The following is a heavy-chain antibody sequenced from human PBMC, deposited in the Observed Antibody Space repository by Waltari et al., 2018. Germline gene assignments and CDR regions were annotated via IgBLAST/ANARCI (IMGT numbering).Heavy chain of an antibody. CDR2: IFRNGYT. CDR1: GDSINSDYY. V-gene: IGHV4-38-2*02. D-gene: IGHD6-25*01. CDR3: ARVRMAARVWLDP. J-gene: IGHJ5*02. Sequence: QVQLKESGPGLVKSSETLSLSCIVSGDSINSDYYWAWIRQPPGKGLEWIGTIFRNGYTYYNPSLTSRLTMSVDSAKNQFSLRLTSVTATDTAVYYCARVRMAARVWLDPWGQGTLVTVSS.